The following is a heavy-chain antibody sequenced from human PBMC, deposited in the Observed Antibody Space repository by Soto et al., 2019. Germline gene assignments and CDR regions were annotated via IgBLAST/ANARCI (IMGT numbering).Heavy chain of an antibody. CDR2: VHYGGTT. V-gene: IGHV4-39*01. D-gene: IGHD1-26*01. Sequence: QLQLRESGPGLVKPSETLSLTCTVSGGSISSSNYYWGWIRQPPGKGLEWIGSVHYGGTTYYNPSLRSGVTISVDRSRDQFSLKLSSVTAADTAVYYCATYSGTSGDFAYWGQGTLVTVSS. J-gene: IGHJ4*02. CDR3: ATYSGTSGDFAY. CDR1: GGSISSSNYY.